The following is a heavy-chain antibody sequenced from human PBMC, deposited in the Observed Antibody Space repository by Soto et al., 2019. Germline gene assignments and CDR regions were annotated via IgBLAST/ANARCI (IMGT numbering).Heavy chain of an antibody. CDR2: IYPGDSET. Sequence: GESLKISCKGSGYDFTRTWIVWVRQLPGKGLDWMGIIYPGDSETRYSPSFQGQVTISADKSISTAYLQWSSLKTSDTAMYYCARLVGGYDSYFDHWGQGTRVTVSS. CDR3: ARLVGGYDSYFDH. V-gene: IGHV5-51*01. CDR1: GYDFTRTW. D-gene: IGHD5-12*01. J-gene: IGHJ4*02.